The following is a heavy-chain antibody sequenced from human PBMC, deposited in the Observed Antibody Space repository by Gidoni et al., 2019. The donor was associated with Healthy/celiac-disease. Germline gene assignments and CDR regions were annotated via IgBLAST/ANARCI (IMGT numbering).Heavy chain of an antibody. CDR3: AKDAQYSSSSGWFDP. J-gene: IGHJ5*02. Sequence: QVQLVESGGGVVQPGRSLRLSCAASGFTFSSYGMPWVRQAPGKGLEWVAVISYDGSNKYYADSVKGRFTISRDNSKNTLYLQMNSLRAEDTAVYYCAKDAQYSSSSGWFDPWGQGTLVTVSS. V-gene: IGHV3-30*18. CDR2: ISYDGSNK. CDR1: GFTFSSYG. D-gene: IGHD6-6*01.